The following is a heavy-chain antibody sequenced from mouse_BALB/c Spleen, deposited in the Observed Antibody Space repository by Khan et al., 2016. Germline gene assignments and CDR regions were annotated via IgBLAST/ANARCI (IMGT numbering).Heavy chain of an antibody. J-gene: IGHJ1*01. CDR3: ARSYFYGSRGYFDV. V-gene: IGHV1-9*01. CDR2: IFPVSGRT. Sequence: QVQLQQSGAELMMPGASVKISCKATGFTFSSYWVEWVKQRPGHGLEWIGEIFPVSGRTNYNEKFKGTATFTADASSNTAYMQLSSLTSEDSAVYYCARSYFYGSRGYFDVWGAGTTVTVSS. D-gene: IGHD1-1*01. CDR1: GFTFSSYW.